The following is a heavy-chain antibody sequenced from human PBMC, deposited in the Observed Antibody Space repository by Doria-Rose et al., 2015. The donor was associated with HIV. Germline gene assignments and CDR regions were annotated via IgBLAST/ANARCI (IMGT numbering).Heavy chain of an antibody. V-gene: IGHV1-18*04. CDR2: IGVYNGNT. D-gene: IGHD3-22*01. Sequence: QVQLVQSGPEVKKPGASVKVSCTASGYTFTSYGISWVRQAPGQGLEWMGWIGVYNGNTIYAQTLQGRVTMTTDTSTSTAYVELRSLSSVTAADTAVYYCARGTFYDSSGYYPYFDYWGQGTLVTVSS. J-gene: IGHJ4*02. CDR3: ARGTFYDSSGYYPYFDY. CDR1: GYTFTSYG.